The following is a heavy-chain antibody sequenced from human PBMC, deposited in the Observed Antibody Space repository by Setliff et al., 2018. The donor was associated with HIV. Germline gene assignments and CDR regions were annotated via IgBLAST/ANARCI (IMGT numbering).Heavy chain of an antibody. CDR1: GFTFSSYE. D-gene: IGHD3-10*01. Sequence: GGSLRLSCAASGFTFSSYEMNWVRQAPGKGLEWVSYISNSANNIDYADSVKGRFTISRDNAKNSLYLQMNSLRAEDTAVYYCAREWITAYYYYGLDVWGQGTTVTVSS. V-gene: IGHV3-48*03. J-gene: IGHJ6*02. CDR2: ISNSANNI. CDR3: AREWITAYYYYGLDV.